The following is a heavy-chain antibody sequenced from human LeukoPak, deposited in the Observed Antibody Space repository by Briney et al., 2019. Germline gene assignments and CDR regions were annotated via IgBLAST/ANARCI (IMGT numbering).Heavy chain of an antibody. CDR1: GYTFTSYD. J-gene: IGHJ5*02. Sequence: ASVKVSCTASGYTFTSYDINWVRQATGQGLEWMGWMNPNSGNTGYAQKFQGRVTMTRDMSTSTVYMELSSLRSEDTAVYYCAREYADYDILTGYGGGWFDPWGQGTLVTVSS. CDR3: AREYADYDILTGYGGGWFDP. V-gene: IGHV1-8*01. CDR2: MNPNSGNT. D-gene: IGHD3-9*01.